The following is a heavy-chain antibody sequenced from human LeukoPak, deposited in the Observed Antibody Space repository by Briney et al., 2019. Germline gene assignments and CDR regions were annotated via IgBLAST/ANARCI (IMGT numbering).Heavy chain of an antibody. CDR2: ISINGDNT. Sequence: GGSLRLSYSASGFTFNNYAMHWVRQAPGKGLEFVSTISINGDNTYYADSVKGRFTISRDNSKNTLYLQVRSLRDEDTAVYYCVKDHEYSYDYWGRGTLVTVSS. J-gene: IGHJ4*02. D-gene: IGHD5-18*01. CDR3: VKDHEYSYDY. V-gene: IGHV3-64D*06. CDR1: GFTFNNYA.